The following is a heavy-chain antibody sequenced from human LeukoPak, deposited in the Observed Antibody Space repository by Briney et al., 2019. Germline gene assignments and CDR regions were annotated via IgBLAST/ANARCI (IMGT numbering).Heavy chain of an antibody. J-gene: IGHJ4*02. Sequence: ASAKVSCKASGYTFTGYYIYWVRQAPGQGLEWMGWINPNSGDTKYAQRFQGRVNMTRDTSISTAYMELSRLTSDDTAVYYCARAQGWERPLDYWGQGTLVTVSS. CDR2: INPNSGDT. CDR1: GYTFTGYY. D-gene: IGHD1-1*01. V-gene: IGHV1-2*02. CDR3: ARAQGWERPLDY.